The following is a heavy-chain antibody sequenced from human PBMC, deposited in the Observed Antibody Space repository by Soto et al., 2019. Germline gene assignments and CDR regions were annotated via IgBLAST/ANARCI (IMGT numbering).Heavy chain of an antibody. Sequence: SETLSLTCAVSSVSISSSAWWSWVRQPPGRGLEWIGEIYQSGSTNYNPSLKSRVTISADKSKNQLSLKLTSAIAADTAVYFCARAQFQYYSLDYWGPGTLVTVSS. V-gene: IGHV4-4*02. CDR2: IYQSGST. J-gene: IGHJ4*02. D-gene: IGHD4-4*01. CDR3: ARAQFQYYSLDY. CDR1: SVSISSSAW.